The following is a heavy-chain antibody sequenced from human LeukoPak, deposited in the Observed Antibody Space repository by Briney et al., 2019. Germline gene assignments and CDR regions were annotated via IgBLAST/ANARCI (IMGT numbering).Heavy chain of an antibody. CDR1: GYTFFSYG. Sequence: GASVKVSCKASGYTFFSYGISWVRQAPGQGLEWMGWISAYNGNTNYTQKYQGKVTMTTDTSASTAYMELSSLRSEDTAVYYCAREYYDYVWGSYRPFDYWGQGTLVTVSS. CDR3: AREYYDYVWGSYRPFDY. CDR2: ISAYNGNT. J-gene: IGHJ4*02. D-gene: IGHD3-16*02. V-gene: IGHV1-18*01.